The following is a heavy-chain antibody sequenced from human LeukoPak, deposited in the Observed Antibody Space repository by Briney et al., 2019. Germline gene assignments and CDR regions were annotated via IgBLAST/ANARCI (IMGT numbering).Heavy chain of an antibody. V-gene: IGHV4-34*01. CDR2: SNHFGST. D-gene: IGHD5-18*01. CDR1: GESFSGYF. Sequence: SETLSLTCAVSGESFSGYFWTWIRQPPGKGLEWIGESNHFGSTDYNPSLKSRVTISVDTSKKQFPLNVRSVTDADTAVYFCARGRLQLWSFPLPYNHYAIDVWGQGTTVTVSS. CDR3: ARGRLQLWSFPLPYNHYAIDV. J-gene: IGHJ6*02.